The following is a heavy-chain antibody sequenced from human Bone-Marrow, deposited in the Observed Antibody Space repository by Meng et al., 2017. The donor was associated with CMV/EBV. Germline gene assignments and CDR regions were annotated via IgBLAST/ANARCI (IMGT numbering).Heavy chain of an antibody. CDR3: ARGFSLEWLPIRMGYYYYGMDV. CDR1: GYTFTGYY. D-gene: IGHD3-3*01. Sequence: SVKVSCKASGYTFTGYYVHWVRQAPGQGLEWMGGIIPIFGTANYAQKFQGRVTITTDESTSTAYMELSSLRSEDTAVYYCARGFSLEWLPIRMGYYYYGMDVWGQGTTVTVSS. J-gene: IGHJ6*02. CDR2: IIPIFGTA. V-gene: IGHV1-69*05.